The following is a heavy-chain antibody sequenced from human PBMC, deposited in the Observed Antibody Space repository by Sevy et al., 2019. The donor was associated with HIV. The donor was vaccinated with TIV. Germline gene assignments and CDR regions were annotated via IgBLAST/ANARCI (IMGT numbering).Heavy chain of an antibody. CDR2: FSGSGGST. J-gene: IGHJ4*02. V-gene: IGHV3-23*01. CDR3: AKHGIVVTRVGYFDY. D-gene: IGHD6-19*01. CDR1: GFTFSSYA. Sequence: GGSLRLSCAASGFTFSSYAMSWVRQAPGKGLEWVSAFSGSGGSTYYAHSVKGRFTMSRDNSKNTLYLQMNSLRAEDTAVYYCAKHGIVVTRVGYFDYWGQGTLVTVSS.